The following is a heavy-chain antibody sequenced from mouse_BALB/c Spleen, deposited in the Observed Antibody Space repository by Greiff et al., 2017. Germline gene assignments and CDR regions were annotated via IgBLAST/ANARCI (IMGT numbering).Heavy chain of an antibody. CDR1: GFNIKDTY. Sequence: EVQLQESGAELVKPGASVKLSCTASGFNIKDTYMHWVKQRPEQGLEWIGRIDPANGNTKYDPKFQGKATITADTSSNTAYLQLSSLTSEDTAVYYCARETGYGSNYGAMDYWGQGTSVTVSS. J-gene: IGHJ4*01. D-gene: IGHD1-1*01. V-gene: IGHV14-3*02. CDR3: ARETGYGSNYGAMDY. CDR2: IDPANGNT.